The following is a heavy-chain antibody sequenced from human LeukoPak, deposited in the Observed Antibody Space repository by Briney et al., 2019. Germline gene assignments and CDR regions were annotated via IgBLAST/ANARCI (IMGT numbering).Heavy chain of an antibody. V-gene: IGHV4-59*01. J-gene: IGHJ6*02. Sequence: SETLSLTCTVSGGSISGYYWSWIRQPPGKGLEWIGYMYYMGITSYNPSLKGRVTISVDTSKNQFSLKLSSVTAADTAVYYCARYGVYRGMDVWGQGTTVTVSS. CDR1: GGSISGYY. CDR2: MYYMGIT. CDR3: ARYGVYRGMDV. D-gene: IGHD5-12*01.